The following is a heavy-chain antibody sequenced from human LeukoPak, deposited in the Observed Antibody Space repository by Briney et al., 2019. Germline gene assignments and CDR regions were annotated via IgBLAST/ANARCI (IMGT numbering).Heavy chain of an antibody. J-gene: IGHJ4*02. CDR1: GLTFRSYG. CDR3: ATDRATQYFDY. V-gene: IGHV3-30*02. D-gene: IGHD2-15*01. Sequence: PGGSLRLSCAASGLTFRSYGMHWVRQAPGKGLEWVAFIWYDGSNKYYADSVKGRFTISRDNSRNTLFLQMNSPRVEDTAVYYCATDRATQYFDYWGQGTLVSVPS. CDR2: IWYDGSNK.